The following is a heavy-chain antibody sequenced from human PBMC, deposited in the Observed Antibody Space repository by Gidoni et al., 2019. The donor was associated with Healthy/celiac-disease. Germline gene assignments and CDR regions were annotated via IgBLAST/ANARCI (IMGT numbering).Heavy chain of an antibody. CDR2: INHSGST. Sequence: QVQLQQWGAGLLKPSETLSLTSSVAVGSFSCYYWSWIRQPPGKGLEWIGEINHSGSTNYNPSLKIRVTISVDTSKNQFSRKLSSVTAADTAVYYCARGLAYCGGDCYPPWYFDLWGRGTLVTVSS. CDR1: VGSFSCYY. D-gene: IGHD2-21*02. V-gene: IGHV4-34*01. CDR3: ARGLAYCGGDCYPPWYFDL. J-gene: IGHJ2*01.